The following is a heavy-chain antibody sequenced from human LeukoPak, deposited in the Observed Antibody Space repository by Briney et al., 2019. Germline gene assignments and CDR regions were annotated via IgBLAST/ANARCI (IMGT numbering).Heavy chain of an antibody. Sequence: SVKVSCKASGGTSNSHAISWVRQAPGQGLEWMGRIIPNLGTTNRAQNFQDRVTLTADKSTNTAYMELTSLTSDDTAVYYCATTNDGGGYQWGDFFDFWGQETLVTVSS. V-gene: IGHV1-69*04. D-gene: IGHD3-22*01. CDR1: GGTSNSHA. CDR2: IIPNLGTT. J-gene: IGHJ4*02. CDR3: ATTNDGGGYQWGDFFDF.